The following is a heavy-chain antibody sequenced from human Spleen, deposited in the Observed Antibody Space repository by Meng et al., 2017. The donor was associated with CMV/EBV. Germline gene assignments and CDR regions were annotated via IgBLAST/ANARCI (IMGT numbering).Heavy chain of an antibody. V-gene: IGHV3-66*02. CDR2: IYSDDRV. CDR1: GINVSSNY. CDR3: ARAREDLIFGVITYPFDY. Sequence: GESLKISCAVSGINVSSNYISWVRQPPGKGLEWVSIIYSDDRVYYGESVKGRFIISRDNSKNTVFLQMRDLRPEDRGVYYCARAREDLIFGVITYPFDYWGQGSLVTVSS. D-gene: IGHD3-3*01. J-gene: IGHJ4*02.